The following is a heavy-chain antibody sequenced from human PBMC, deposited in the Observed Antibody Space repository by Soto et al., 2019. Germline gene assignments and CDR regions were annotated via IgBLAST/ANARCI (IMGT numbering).Heavy chain of an antibody. D-gene: IGHD1-26*01. CDR2: ISAYNGNT. Sequence: ASVKVSCKASGYTFINYGISWVRQAPGQGLEWMGWISAYNGNTNYAQKFRGRVTMTTDTSTSTAYMELRSLRSDDAAVYYCARDGIVGGAELDYWGQGTLVTVSS. CDR3: ARDGIVGGAELDY. V-gene: IGHV1-18*01. J-gene: IGHJ4*02. CDR1: GYTFINYG.